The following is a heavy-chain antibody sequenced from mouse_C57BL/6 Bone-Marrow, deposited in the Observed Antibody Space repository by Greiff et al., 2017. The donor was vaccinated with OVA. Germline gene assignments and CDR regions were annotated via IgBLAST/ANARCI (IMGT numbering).Heavy chain of an antibody. CDR1: GYSITSGYY. CDR2: ISYDGSN. V-gene: IGHV3-6*01. Sequence: VQLKESGPGLVKPSQSLSLTCSVTGYSITSGYYWNWIRQFPGNQLEWMGYISYDGSNNYNPSLKNRISITRDTSKNQFFLKLNSVTTEDTATYYCANYFDYWGQGTTLTVSS. CDR3: ANYFDY. J-gene: IGHJ2*01.